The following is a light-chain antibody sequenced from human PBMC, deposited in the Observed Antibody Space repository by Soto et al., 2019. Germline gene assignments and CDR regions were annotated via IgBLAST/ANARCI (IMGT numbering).Light chain of an antibody. CDR1: QGISNTY. CDR3: QQFGGSAKT. CDR2: GAS. V-gene: IGKV3-20*01. J-gene: IGKJ1*01. Sequence: EIVLTQSPDTLSLSPGERATLSCSASQGISNTYLAWYQQKPGQAPRLLIYGASFRATGIPDRFTGSGSGTDFPPTITRLEPEEFAVYYCQQFGGSAKTCGQGTKVDIK.